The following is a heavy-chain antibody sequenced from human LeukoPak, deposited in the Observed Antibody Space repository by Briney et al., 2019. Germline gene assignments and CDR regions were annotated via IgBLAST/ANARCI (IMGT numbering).Heavy chain of an antibody. D-gene: IGHD3-10*01. Sequence: GGSLRLSCAASGFTFSVAAMTWVRQAPGKGLEWVSLIGASGESTYYADSVKGRFTISRDNSKNTLNLQMNSLRADDTAVYYCAKEVHGSGTLYLDYWGQGALVTVPS. CDR3: AKEVHGSGTLYLDY. CDR1: GFTFSVAA. J-gene: IGHJ4*02. CDR2: IGASGEST. V-gene: IGHV3-23*01.